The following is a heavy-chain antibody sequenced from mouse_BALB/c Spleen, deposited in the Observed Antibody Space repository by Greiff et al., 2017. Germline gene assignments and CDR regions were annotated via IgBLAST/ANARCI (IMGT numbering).Heavy chain of an antibody. CDR3: AKGGITTTVYAMDY. V-gene: IGHV1-74*01. CDR1: GYTFTSYW. CDR2: IDPYDSET. D-gene: IGHD1-2*01. Sequence: QVQLQQPGAELVRPGASVKLSCKASGYTFTSYWMNWVKQRPEQGLEWIGRIDPYDSETHYNQKFKDKAILTVDKSSSSAYMQLSSLTSEASAVYCGAKGGITTTVYAMDYWGQGTSVTVSS. J-gene: IGHJ4*01.